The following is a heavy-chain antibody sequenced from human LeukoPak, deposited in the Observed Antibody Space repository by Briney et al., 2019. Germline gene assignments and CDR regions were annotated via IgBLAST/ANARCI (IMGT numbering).Heavy chain of an antibody. Sequence: GRSLRLSCAASGFTFDDYAMHWVRQAPGKGLEWVSGISWNSGSIGYADSVKGRFTISRDNAKNSLYLQMNSLRAEDTALYYCAKLQRRYISYDAFDIWGQGTMVTVSS. CDR1: GFTFDDYA. J-gene: IGHJ3*02. CDR2: ISWNSGSI. D-gene: IGHD1-1*01. V-gene: IGHV3-9*01. CDR3: AKLQRRYISYDAFDI.